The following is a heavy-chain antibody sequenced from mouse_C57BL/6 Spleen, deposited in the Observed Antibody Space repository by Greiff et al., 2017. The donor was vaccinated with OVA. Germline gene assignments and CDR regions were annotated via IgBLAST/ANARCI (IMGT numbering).Heavy chain of an antibody. CDR2: IDPSDSYT. J-gene: IGHJ2*01. CDR1: GYTFTIYW. V-gene: IGHV1-69*01. Sequence: QVQLQQPGAELVMPGASVKLSCKASGYTFTIYWMHWVKQRPGQGLEWIGEIDPSDSYTNYNQKFKGKSTLTVDKSSSTAYMQLSSLTSEDSAVDYCARGSVVAAYYFDYWGQGTTLTVSS. CDR3: ARGSVVAAYYFDY. D-gene: IGHD1-1*01.